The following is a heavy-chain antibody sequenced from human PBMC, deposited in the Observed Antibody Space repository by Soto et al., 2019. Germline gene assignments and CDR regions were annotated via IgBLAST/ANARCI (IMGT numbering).Heavy chain of an antibody. D-gene: IGHD6-13*01. CDR2: MNPNSGNT. J-gene: IGHJ5*02. CDR1: GYTFTSYD. CDR3: ARRRGSSSRTTPSWFDP. V-gene: IGHV1-8*01. Sequence: ASVKVSCKASGYTFTSYDINWLRQATGQGLEWMGWMNPNSGNTGYAQKFQGRVTMTRNTSISTAYMELSSLRSEDTAVYYCARRRGSSSRTTPSWFDPWGQGTLVTVSS.